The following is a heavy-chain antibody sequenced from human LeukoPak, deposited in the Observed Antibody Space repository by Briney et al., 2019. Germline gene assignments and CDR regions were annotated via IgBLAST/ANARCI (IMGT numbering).Heavy chain of an antibody. CDR2: ISSSGSTI. Sequence: GGSLRLSCAASGFTFSDYYMSWIRQAPGKGLEWVSYISSSGSTIYYADSVKGRFTISRDNAKNSLYLQMNSLRAEDTAVYCCARSSLDSSGWYRPRTPNWFDPWGQGALVTVSS. V-gene: IGHV3-11*01. J-gene: IGHJ5*02. D-gene: IGHD6-19*01. CDR3: ARSSLDSSGWYRPRTPNWFDP. CDR1: GFTFSDYY.